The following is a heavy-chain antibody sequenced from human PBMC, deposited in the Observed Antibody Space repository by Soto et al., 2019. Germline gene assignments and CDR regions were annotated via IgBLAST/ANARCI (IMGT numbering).Heavy chain of an antibody. Sequence: QVQLVESGGGVVQPGRSLRLSCAASGFTFSSYAMHWVRQAPGKGLEWVAVISYDGSNKYYADSVKGRFSISRDNSKKTQYLKKKSMRAEDTAVYYCARHKRALRFLAWAYYWDYWGQGTLVTVSS. CDR1: GFTFSSYA. V-gene: IGHV3-30-3*01. J-gene: IGHJ4*02. CDR3: ARHKRALRFLAWAYYWDY. D-gene: IGHD3-3*01. CDR2: ISYDGSNK.